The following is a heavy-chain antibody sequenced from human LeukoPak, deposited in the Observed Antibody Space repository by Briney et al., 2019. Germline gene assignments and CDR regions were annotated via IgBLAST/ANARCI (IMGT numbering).Heavy chain of an antibody. CDR3: AKDPSYYDILTGYSDEAFDI. D-gene: IGHD3-9*01. J-gene: IGHJ3*02. Sequence: PGGSLRLSCAASGFTFSSYGMHWVRQAPGKGLEWVAVISYDGSNKYYADSVKGRFTISRDNSKNTLYLQMNSLRAEDTAVYYCAKDPSYYDILTGYSDEAFDIWAKGQWSPSLQ. V-gene: IGHV3-30*18. CDR2: ISYDGSNK. CDR1: GFTFSSYG.